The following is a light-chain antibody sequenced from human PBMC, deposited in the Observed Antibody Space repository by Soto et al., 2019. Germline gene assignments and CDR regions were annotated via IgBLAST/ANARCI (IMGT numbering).Light chain of an antibody. CDR1: QSVSSSY. CDR2: GAS. J-gene: IGKJ3*01. Sequence: IVLTQSPCTLSLSPGERATLSCRASQSVSSSYLDWYQQKPGQAPRLLIYGASSRATGIPDRCSGSGSGTDFTLTISRLEHEAFAVYYCQQYGSSPFTFGPGTKVDIK. V-gene: IGKV3-20*01. CDR3: QQYGSSPFT.